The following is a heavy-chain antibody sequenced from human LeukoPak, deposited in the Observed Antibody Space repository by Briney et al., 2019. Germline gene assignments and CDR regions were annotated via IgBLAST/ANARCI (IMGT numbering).Heavy chain of an antibody. CDR1: GYSFDSYW. CDR2: IYPGDSDT. J-gene: IGHJ4*02. CDR3: ARRRDGYPGYFDY. Sequence: RGESLKISCKGSGYSFDSYWIGWVRQMPGKGLEWMGIIYPGDSDTRYSPSFQGQVTISADKSISTAYLQWSSLKAADTAIYYCARRRDGYPGYFDYWGQGTLVTVSS. D-gene: IGHD5-24*01. V-gene: IGHV5-51*01.